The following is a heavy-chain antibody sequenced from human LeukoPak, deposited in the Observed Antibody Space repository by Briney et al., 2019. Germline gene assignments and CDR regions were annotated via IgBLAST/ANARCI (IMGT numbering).Heavy chain of an antibody. CDR3: ARDLLALLWFGEEGFWFDP. V-gene: IGHV3-21*01. J-gene: IGHJ5*02. Sequence: PGGSLRLSCAASGFTFSSYSMNWVRQAPGKGLEWVSSISSSSSYIYYADSVKGRFTISRDNAKNSLYLQMNSLRAEDTAVYYCARDLLALLWFGEEGFWFDPWGQGTLVTVSS. CDR1: GFTFSSYS. CDR2: ISSSSSYI. D-gene: IGHD3-10*01.